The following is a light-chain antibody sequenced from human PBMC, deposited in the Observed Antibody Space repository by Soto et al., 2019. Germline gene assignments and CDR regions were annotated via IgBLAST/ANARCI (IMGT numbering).Light chain of an antibody. J-gene: IGLJ1*01. CDR1: SSDVGGYNY. CDR2: DVS. CDR3: SSNTSSSTCYV. V-gene: IGLV2-14*01. Sequence: QSALTQPASVSGSPGQSITISCTGTSSDVGGYNYVSWYQQHPGKAPKLMIYDVSNRPSGLANRFSGSKSGNTASLTISGFQADDDADYYCSSNTSSSTCYVFGTGTKLTAL.